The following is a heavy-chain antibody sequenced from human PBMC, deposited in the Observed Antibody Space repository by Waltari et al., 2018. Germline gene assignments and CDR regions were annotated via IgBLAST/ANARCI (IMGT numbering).Heavy chain of an antibody. D-gene: IGHD3-3*01. CDR1: GYSISSGYY. CDR3: ARFGRFLEWLLSLDY. V-gene: IGHV4-38-2*02. J-gene: IGHJ4*02. CDR2: IYHSGGT. Sequence: QVQLQESGPGLVKPSETLSLTCTVSGYSISSGYYWGWIRQPPGKGLEWIGSIYHSGGTDYNPSRKGRVTIAVDSSKNQFSLKLSSVTAADTAEYYCARFGRFLEWLLSLDYWGQGTLVTVSS.